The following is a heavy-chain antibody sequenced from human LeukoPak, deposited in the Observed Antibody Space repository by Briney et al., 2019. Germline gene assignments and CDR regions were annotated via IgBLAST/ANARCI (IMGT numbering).Heavy chain of an antibody. CDR1: GFTFSSYA. CDR2: IKQDGSEK. Sequence: GGSLRLSCAASGFTFSSYAMSWVRQAPGKGLEWVANIKQDGSEKYYVDSVKGRFTISRDNAKNSLYLQMNSLRAEDTALYYCAKDISSSGHYYYYYGMDVWGQGTTVTVSS. CDR3: AKDISSSGHYYYYYGMDV. V-gene: IGHV3-7*03. J-gene: IGHJ6*02. D-gene: IGHD6-19*01.